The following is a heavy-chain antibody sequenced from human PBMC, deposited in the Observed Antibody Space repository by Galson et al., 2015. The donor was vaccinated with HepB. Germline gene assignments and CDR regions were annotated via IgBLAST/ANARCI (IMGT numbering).Heavy chain of an antibody. CDR2: IVVGNGKT. CDR3: AARRGESSDWYFDL. V-gene: IGHV1-58*01. D-gene: IGHD3-16*02. CDR1: GFTFTSSA. J-gene: IGHJ2*01. Sequence: SVKVSCKASGFTFTSSAVQWVRQARGQRLEWIGWIVVGNGKTNYAQKFQERVTITGDMSTTTAYMELSSLRSEDTAVYYCAARRGESSDWYFDLWGRGTLVTVSS.